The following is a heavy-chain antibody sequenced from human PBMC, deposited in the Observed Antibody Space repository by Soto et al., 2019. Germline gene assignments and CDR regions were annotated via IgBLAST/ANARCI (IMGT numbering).Heavy chain of an antibody. CDR1: GGSISSGGYY. Sequence: QVQLQESGPGLVKPSQTLSLTCTVSGGSISSGGYYWSWIRQHPGKGLEWIGYIYSSGSTYYNPSLKSRVTMSVDTSKNQFALKLSSVTAADTAVYYCARDRTRGYYDFWSGPIDYWGQGTLVTVSS. D-gene: IGHD3-3*01. V-gene: IGHV4-31*03. CDR2: IYSSGST. CDR3: ARDRTRGYYDFWSGPIDY. J-gene: IGHJ4*02.